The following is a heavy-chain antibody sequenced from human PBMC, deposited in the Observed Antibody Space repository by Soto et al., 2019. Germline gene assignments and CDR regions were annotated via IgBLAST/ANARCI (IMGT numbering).Heavy chain of an antibody. CDR1: GDTFSTYT. J-gene: IGHJ1*01. V-gene: IGHV1-69*13. CDR2: IIPRSGTS. D-gene: IGHD1-26*01. Sequence: SVKVSCKASGDTFSTYTITWVRQAPGQGLEWMGGIIPRSGTSNYAQKFQGRVTITADESTSTAYMELSSLRSEDTAVYYCARENPNTPLSGSYPTPPQHWGQGTLVTVS. CDR3: ARENPNTPLSGSYPTPPQH.